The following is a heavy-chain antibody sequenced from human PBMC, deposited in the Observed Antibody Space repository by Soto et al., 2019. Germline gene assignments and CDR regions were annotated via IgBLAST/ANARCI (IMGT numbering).Heavy chain of an antibody. J-gene: IGHJ6*02. V-gene: IGHV1-18*01. D-gene: IGHD4-4*01. CDR3: ARVVTTTTLYYYYGTDV. CDR1: GYTFTSYG. Sequence: QVQLVQSGAEVKKPGASVKVSCKASGYTFTSYGISWVRQAPGQGLEWMGWISAYNGNTNYAQKLQGRVTMTTDTSTSTAYMELRSLRSDDTAVYYCARVVTTTTLYYYYGTDVWGQGTTVTVSS. CDR2: ISAYNGNT.